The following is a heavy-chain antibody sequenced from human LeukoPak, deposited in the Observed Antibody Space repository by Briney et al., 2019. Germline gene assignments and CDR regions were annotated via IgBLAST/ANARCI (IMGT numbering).Heavy chain of an antibody. CDR2: IYYSGST. Sequence: SETLSLTCTVSGGSISSSSYYWSWIRQPPGKGLEWIGYIYYSGSTNYNPSLKSRVTISVDTSKNQLSLKLSSVTAADTAVYYCARGEYSSSIGYYYYYMDVWGKGTTVTVSS. D-gene: IGHD6-6*01. CDR1: GGSISSSSYY. V-gene: IGHV4-61*01. J-gene: IGHJ6*03. CDR3: ARGEYSSSIGYYYYYMDV.